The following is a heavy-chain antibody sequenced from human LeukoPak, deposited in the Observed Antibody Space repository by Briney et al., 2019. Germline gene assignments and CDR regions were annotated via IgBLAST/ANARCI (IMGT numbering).Heavy chain of an antibody. CDR2: IKQDGSEK. V-gene: IGHV3-7*05. CDR1: GFTFSSYW. CDR3: ARDGRNPSGWYDY. Sequence: GGSLRLSCAASGFTFSSYWMSWVRQAPGKGLEWVANIKQDGSEKYYVDSVKGRFTISRDNAKNSLYLQMNSLRAEDTAVYYCARDGRNPSGWYDYWGQGTLVTVSS. D-gene: IGHD6-19*01. J-gene: IGHJ4*02.